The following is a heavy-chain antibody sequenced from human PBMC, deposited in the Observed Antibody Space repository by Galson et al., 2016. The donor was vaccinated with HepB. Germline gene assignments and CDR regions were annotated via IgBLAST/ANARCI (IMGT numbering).Heavy chain of an antibody. CDR3: ARGDRHSSSWWGFDY. J-gene: IGHJ4*02. D-gene: IGHD6-13*01. CDR1: GFTFSRYD. Sequence: SLRLSCAASGFTFSRYDMHWVRHVTGKGLEWVSAIGTAGDTYYPGSVKGRFTISRDNSKNTLFLQMSSLRAEDTAVYYCARGDRHSSSWWGFDYWGQGTLVTVSS. CDR2: IGTAGDT. V-gene: IGHV3-13*01.